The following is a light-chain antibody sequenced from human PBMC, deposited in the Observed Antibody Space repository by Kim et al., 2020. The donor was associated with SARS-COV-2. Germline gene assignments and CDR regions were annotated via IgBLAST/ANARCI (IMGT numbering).Light chain of an antibody. CDR1: SLRRSY. J-gene: IGLJ2*01. CDR2: GNN. Sequence: SSELPQDPTVSVALGQTVRVTCQGDSLRRSYASWYQQKPGQAPILVIYGNNKRPSGIPDRFSGSSSGNTASLTITGAQAEDEADYYCNSRDSSGKHVVFG. CDR3: NSRDSSGKHVV. V-gene: IGLV3-19*01.